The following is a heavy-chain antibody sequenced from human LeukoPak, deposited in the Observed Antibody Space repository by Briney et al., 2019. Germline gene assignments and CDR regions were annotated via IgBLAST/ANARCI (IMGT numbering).Heavy chain of an antibody. D-gene: IGHD3-10*01. CDR2: ISYDGSNK. V-gene: IGHV3-30-3*01. CDR3: ARDAPITMVRGVIRYYGMDV. CDR1: GFTFSSYA. Sequence: PGRSLRLSCAASGFTFSSYAMHWVRQAPGKGLEWVAVISYDGSNKYYADSVKGRFTISRDNSKNTLYLQMNSLRAEDTAVYYCARDAPITMVRGVIRYYGMDVWGQGTTATVSS. J-gene: IGHJ6*02.